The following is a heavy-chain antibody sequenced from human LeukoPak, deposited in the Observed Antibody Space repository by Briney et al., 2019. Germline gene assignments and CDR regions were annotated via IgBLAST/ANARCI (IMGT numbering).Heavy chain of an antibody. Sequence: GGSLRLTCAASGFTFSDYYMSWIRQAPGKGLEWVSYISCSGSTIYYADSVKGRFTISRDKAKNSLYLQMNSLRAEDTAVYYCARAYGSGRSEWFDPWGQGTLVTVSS. V-gene: IGHV3-11*01. D-gene: IGHD3-10*01. CDR2: ISCSGSTI. J-gene: IGHJ5*02. CDR3: ARAYGSGRSEWFDP. CDR1: GFTFSDYY.